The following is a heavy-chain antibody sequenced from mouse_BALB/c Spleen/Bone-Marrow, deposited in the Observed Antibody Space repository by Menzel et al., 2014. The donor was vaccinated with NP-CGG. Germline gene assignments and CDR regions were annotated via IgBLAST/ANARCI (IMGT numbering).Heavy chain of an antibody. V-gene: IGHV1-7*01. CDR1: GYTFTSYW. CDR2: INPSTGYT. Sequence: QVQLQQSGAELAKPGASVKMSCEASGYTFTSYWMHWVKQRPGQGLEWIGYINPSTGYTEYNQKFKDKATLTADKSSSTAYMQLSSLTSEDSAVYYRARGVRGYDGFAYWGQGTLVTVSA. J-gene: IGHJ3*01. CDR3: ARGVRGYDGFAY. D-gene: IGHD2-2*01.